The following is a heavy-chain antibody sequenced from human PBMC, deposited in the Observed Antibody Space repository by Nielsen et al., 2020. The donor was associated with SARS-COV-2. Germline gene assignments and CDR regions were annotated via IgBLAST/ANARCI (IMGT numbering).Heavy chain of an antibody. Sequence: GGSLRLSCVASVFTFSKAWISWVRQATGQGLEWVGRIKSKIDGGTTDYAAPVKDRFTISRDDSKNTVYLDMSGLRTEDTAVYYCATARYCSRTSCSAGTDMFDPWGQGTQVIVSS. CDR3: ATARYCSRTSCSAGTDMFDP. V-gene: IGHV3-15*01. CDR2: IKSKIDGGTT. J-gene: IGHJ5*02. D-gene: IGHD2-2*01. CDR1: VFTFSKAW.